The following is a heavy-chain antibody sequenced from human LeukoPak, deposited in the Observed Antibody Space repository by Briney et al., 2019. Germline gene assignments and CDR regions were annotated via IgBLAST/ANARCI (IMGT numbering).Heavy chain of an antibody. D-gene: IGHD4-23*01. V-gene: IGHV3-74*01. J-gene: IGHJ4*02. CDR1: GFTFSSYW. CDR2: VKSDGSST. CDR3: AGDSDYGGYSRFDY. Sequence: GGSLRLSCVASGFTFSSYWMHWVRQAPPKGLAWVSRVKSDGSSTSYADSVKGRFTISRDNVKNTLYLQMNSLRGDDTAVYYCAGDSDYGGYSRFDYWGQGTLVTVSS.